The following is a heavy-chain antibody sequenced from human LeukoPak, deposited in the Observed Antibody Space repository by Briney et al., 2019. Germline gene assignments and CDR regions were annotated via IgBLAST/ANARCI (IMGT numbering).Heavy chain of an antibody. V-gene: IGHV4-34*01. CDR2: VNHSGYT. J-gene: IGHJ4*02. CDR3: ARMTTGHDY. Sequence: SETLSLTCGVSGTSFSSYYWSWIRQTPGKGLEWFGEVNHSGYTNMNPSLKSRVTISVDASKNQFSLRMNTVTAADTAVYFCARMTTGHDYWGQGTLVTVSS. D-gene: IGHD4-17*01. CDR1: GTSFSSYY.